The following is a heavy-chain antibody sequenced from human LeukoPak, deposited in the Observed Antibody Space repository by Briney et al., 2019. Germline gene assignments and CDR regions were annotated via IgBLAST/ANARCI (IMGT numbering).Heavy chain of an antibody. CDR2: ISAYNGNT. CDR3: ASSSGPSN. V-gene: IGHV1-18*04. CDR1: GYTFTSYY. J-gene: IGHJ4*02. D-gene: IGHD6-19*01. Sequence: ASVKVSCKAPGYTFTSYYMHWVRQAPGQGLEWMGWISAYNGNTNYAQKLQGRVTITADESTSTAYMELSSLRSEDTAVYYCASSSGPSNWGQGTLVTVSS.